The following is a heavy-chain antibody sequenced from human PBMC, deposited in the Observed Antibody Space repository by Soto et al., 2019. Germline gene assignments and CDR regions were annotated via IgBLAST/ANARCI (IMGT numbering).Heavy chain of an antibody. J-gene: IGHJ2*01. CDR3: AKEGYTYWYFDL. CDR1: EFTFSSYV. V-gene: IGHV3-23*01. D-gene: IGHD5-18*01. CDR2: ISGSGGST. Sequence: EVRLLESGGGLVQPGGSLRLSCAASEFTFSSYVMTWVRQAPGKALEWVSAISGSGGSTYYADSVKGRFTISRDNSKNTLYLQMNSLRAEETAIYYCAKEGYTYWYFDLWGRGTLVTVSS.